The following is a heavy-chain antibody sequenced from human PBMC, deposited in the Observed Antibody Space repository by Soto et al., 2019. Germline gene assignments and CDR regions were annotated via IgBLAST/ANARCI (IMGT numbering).Heavy chain of an antibody. CDR2: IKQDGSEK. D-gene: IGHD3-10*01. V-gene: IGHV3-7*03. Sequence: EVQLLESGGGLVQPGGSLRLSCAASGFTVNGDWMSWVRQAPGKGLEWVANIKQDGSEKYYVDSVRGRFIISRDNAENSLYLQMNSLRAEDTAVYYCTRGRSDGMDVWGQGTTVTVSS. CDR1: GFTVNGDW. J-gene: IGHJ6*02. CDR3: TRGRSDGMDV.